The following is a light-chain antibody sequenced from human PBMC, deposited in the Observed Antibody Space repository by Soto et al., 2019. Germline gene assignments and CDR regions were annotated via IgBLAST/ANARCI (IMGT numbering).Light chain of an antibody. Sequence: DFLMTQSPSTLSASVGDRVTITCRASQSISDRLAWYQQKPGNAPKLRIYKASSLQSGVPSSFGGSGSGTEFTLTIISLQPDDFAMYYCQQYNSYRWTFGQGTKVEIK. V-gene: IGKV1-5*03. CDR3: QQYNSYRWT. CDR1: QSISDR. CDR2: KAS. J-gene: IGKJ1*01.